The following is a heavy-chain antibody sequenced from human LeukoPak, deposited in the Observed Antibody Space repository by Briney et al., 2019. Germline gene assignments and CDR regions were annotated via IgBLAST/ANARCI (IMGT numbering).Heavy chain of an antibody. CDR2: IYYSGST. Sequence: SETLSLTCTVSGGSIRSYYWSWIRQPPGRGLEWIGYIYYSGSTNYNPSLRSRVTISVDTSENQFSLKLSSVTAADTAVYYCARVPFQDDSSGYFDYWGQGTLVTVSS. D-gene: IGHD3-22*01. V-gene: IGHV4-59*12. CDR1: GGSIRSYY. CDR3: ARVPFQDDSSGYFDY. J-gene: IGHJ4*02.